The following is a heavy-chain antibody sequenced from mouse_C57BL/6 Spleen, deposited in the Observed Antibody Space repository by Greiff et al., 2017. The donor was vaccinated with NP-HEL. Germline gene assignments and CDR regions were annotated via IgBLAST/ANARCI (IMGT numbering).Heavy chain of an antibody. CDR1: GYTFTSYW. V-gene: IGHV1-69*01. CDR3: ARMDYYDYAWFAY. J-gene: IGHJ3*01. CDR2: IDPSDSYT. D-gene: IGHD2-4*01. Sequence: QVQLQQPGAELVMPGASVKLSCKASGYTFTSYWMHWVKQRPGQGLEWIGEIDPSDSYTKYNQKFKGKSTLTVDKSSCTAYMQLSSLTSEDSAVYYCARMDYYDYAWFAYWGQGTLVTVSA.